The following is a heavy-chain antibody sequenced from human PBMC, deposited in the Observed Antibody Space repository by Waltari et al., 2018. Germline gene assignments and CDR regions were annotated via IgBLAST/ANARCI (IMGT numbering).Heavy chain of an antibody. V-gene: IGHV4-34*01. CDR1: GGSFSGYY. CDR3: ARPTQWLALGY. D-gene: IGHD6-19*01. Sequence: QVQLQQWGAGLLKPSETLSLTCAVYGGSFSGYYWSWIRQPPGKGLERIGEINHSGSTNYNPSLKSRVTISVDTSKNQFSLKLSSVTAADTAVYYCARPTQWLALGYWGQGTLVTVSS. J-gene: IGHJ4*02. CDR2: INHSGST.